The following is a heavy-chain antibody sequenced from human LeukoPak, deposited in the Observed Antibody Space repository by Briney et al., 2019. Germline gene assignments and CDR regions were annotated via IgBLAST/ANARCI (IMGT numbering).Heavy chain of an antibody. CDR3: ARCGTGNYHYDY. D-gene: IGHD1-7*01. V-gene: IGHV3-30-3*01. CDR1: GFTFSSYA. Sequence: AGGSLRLSCAASGFTFSSYAMHWVRQAPGKGLEWVAVISYDGSNKYYADSVKGRFTIARDNAKNTLYLQMNSLRAEDTAVYYCARCGTGNYHYDYWGQGTLVTVSS. J-gene: IGHJ4*02. CDR2: ISYDGSNK.